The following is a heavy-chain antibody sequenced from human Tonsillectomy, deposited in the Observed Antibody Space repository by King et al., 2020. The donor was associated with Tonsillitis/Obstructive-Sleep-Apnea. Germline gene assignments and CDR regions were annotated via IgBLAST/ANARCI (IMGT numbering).Heavy chain of an antibody. CDR3: ARDSRPYYDFWSGYYGAFDY. J-gene: IGHJ4*02. CDR1: GYTFTSYG. Sequence: QVQLVESRAEVKKPGASVKVSCKASGYTFTSYGISWVRQAPGQGLEWMGWISAYNGNTNYAQKLQGRVTMTTDTSTSTAYMELRSLRSDDTAVYYCARDSRPYYDFWSGYYGAFDYWGQGTLVTVSS. D-gene: IGHD3-3*01. CDR2: ISAYNGNT. V-gene: IGHV1-18*01.